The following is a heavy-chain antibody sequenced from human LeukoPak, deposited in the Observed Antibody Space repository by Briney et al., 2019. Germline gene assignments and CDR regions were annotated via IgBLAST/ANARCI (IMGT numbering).Heavy chain of an antibody. CDR3: ARDLGTMVRDPLDY. V-gene: IGHV3-30*03. Sequence: GRSLRLSCAASGFTFSGYGMHWVRQAPGKGLEWVAVISYDGSNKYYADSVKGRFTISRDNSKNTLYLQMNSLRAEDTALYYCARDLGTMVRDPLDYWGQGTLVTVSS. D-gene: IGHD3-10*01. CDR2: ISYDGSNK. CDR1: GFTFSGYG. J-gene: IGHJ4*02.